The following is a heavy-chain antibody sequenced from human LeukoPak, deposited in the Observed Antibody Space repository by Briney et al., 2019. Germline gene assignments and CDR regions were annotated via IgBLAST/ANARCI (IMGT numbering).Heavy chain of an antibody. CDR1: GRSIRSDY. CDR2: IYATDLT. D-gene: IGHD3-10*01. CDR3: ARGFGSGTSPIDL. J-gene: IGHJ5*02. V-gene: IGHV4-4*07. Sequence: SETLSLTCTVSGRSIRSDYWNWIRQSAGKGLEWIGRIYATDLTNYNPSLKSRVTLSVDMSKNELSLTLKSVTAADTAVYYCARGFGSGTSPIDLWGQGALVTVSS.